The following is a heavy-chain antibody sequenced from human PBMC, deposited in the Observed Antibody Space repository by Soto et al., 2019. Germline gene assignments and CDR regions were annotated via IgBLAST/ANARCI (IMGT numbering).Heavy chain of an antibody. Sequence: EVQLVESGGGLVKPGGSLRLSCAASGFTFSSYSMNWVRQAPGKGLEWVSSISSSSSYIYYADSVKGRFTISRDNAKNSLYLQMNSLRAEDTAVYYFARDHGLSSYAFDSGGQGKMGTVSS. J-gene: IGHJ3*02. CDR2: ISSSSSYI. V-gene: IGHV3-21*01. D-gene: IGHD2-15*01. CDR3: ARDHGLSSYAFDS. CDR1: GFTFSSYS.